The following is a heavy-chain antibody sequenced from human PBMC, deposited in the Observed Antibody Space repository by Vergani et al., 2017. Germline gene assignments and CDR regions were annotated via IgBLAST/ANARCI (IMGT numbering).Heavy chain of an antibody. CDR3: ARSGGSSVYYYNYVDF. J-gene: IGHJ6*03. D-gene: IGHD6-6*01. CDR2: IYPGDSDT. V-gene: IGHV5-51*03. CDR1: GYIFTSYW. Sequence: EVQLVQSGAEVKKPGESLNISCKGSGYIFTSYWIGWVPQMRGKGLEWVGIIYPGDSDTRYSQSFQGPVTIPAATSIGTAYLQWISLKASDTAMYYCARSGGSSVYYYNYVDFWDEGTAIAVS.